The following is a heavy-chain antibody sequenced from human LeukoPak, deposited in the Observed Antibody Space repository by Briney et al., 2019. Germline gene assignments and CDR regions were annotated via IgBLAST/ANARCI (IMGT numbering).Heavy chain of an antibody. D-gene: IGHD3-16*02. J-gene: IGHJ4*02. CDR3: ARPIMITFGGVIAEDY. V-gene: IGHV4-39*01. CDR2: IYYSGST. CDR1: GGSISSSSYY. Sequence: PSETLSLTCTVSGGSISSSSYYWGWIRQPPGQGLEWIGSIYYSGSTYYNPSLKSRVTISVDTSKNQFSLKLSSVTAADTAVYYCARPIMITFGGVIAEDYWGQGTLVTVSS.